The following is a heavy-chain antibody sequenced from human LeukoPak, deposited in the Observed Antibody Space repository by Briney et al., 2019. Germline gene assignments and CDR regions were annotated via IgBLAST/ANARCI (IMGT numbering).Heavy chain of an antibody. CDR1: GYTFTGYY. J-gene: IGHJ4*02. V-gene: IGHV1-2*02. CDR2: INPNSGGT. CDR3: ARGRRLVVVAASRGLFDY. Sequence: ASVKVSCKASGYTFTGYYMHWVRQAPGQGLEWMGWINPNSGGTNYAQKFQGRVTMTRDTSISTAYMELSRLRSDDTAVYYCARGRRLVVVAASRGLFDYWGQGTLVTVSS. D-gene: IGHD2-15*01.